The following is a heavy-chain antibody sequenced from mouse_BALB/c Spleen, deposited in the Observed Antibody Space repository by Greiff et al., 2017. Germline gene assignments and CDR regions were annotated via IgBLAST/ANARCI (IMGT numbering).Heavy chain of an antibody. V-gene: IGHV5-17*02. J-gene: IGHJ4*01. CDR3: ARWHYGNYDAMDY. D-gene: IGHD2-1*01. CDR2: ISSGSSTI. Sequence: EVKLMESGGGLVQPGGSRKLSCAASGFTFSSFGMHWVRQAPEKGLEWVAYISSGSSTIYYADTVKGRFPISRDNPKNTLFLQMTSLRSEDTAMYYCARWHYGNYDAMDYWGQGTSVTVSS. CDR1: GFTFSSFG.